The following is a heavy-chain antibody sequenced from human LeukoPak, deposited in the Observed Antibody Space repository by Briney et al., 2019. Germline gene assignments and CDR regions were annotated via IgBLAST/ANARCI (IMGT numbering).Heavy chain of an antibody. CDR1: GGSISSSNW. J-gene: IGHJ4*02. Sequence: SGTLSLTCAVSGGSISSSNWWSWVRQPPGKGLEWIGEIYHSGSTNYNPSLKSRVTISVDTSKNQFSLKLSSVTAADTAVYYCARHWDRQQLVFFDYWGQGTLVTVSS. CDR3: ARHWDRQQLVFFDY. V-gene: IGHV4-4*02. CDR2: IYHSGST. D-gene: IGHD6-13*01.